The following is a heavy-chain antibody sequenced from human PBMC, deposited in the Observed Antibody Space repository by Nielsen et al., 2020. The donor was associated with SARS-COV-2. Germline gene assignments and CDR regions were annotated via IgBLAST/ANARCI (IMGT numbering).Heavy chain of an antibody. D-gene: IGHD3-22*01. CDR1: GGIFSRFG. V-gene: IGHV1-69*13. CDR2: IFPDIGAA. J-gene: IGHJ4*02. CDR3: ARRDSSGRGGTNYLDH. Sequence: SVKVSCKASGGIFSRFGMSWVRQAPGQGLEWMGGIFPDIGAAKYAPDFQGRVIITADESTSTAYMEVSSLKSEDTAVYYCARRDSSGRGGTNYLDHWGQGTLVTVSS.